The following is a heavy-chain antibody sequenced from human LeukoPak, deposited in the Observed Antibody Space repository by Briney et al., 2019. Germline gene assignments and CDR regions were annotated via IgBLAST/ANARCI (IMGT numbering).Heavy chain of an antibody. J-gene: IGHJ4*02. D-gene: IGHD2-15*01. Sequence: TSETLSLTCTVSGGSISSYYWSWIRQPPGKGLEWIGYIYYSGSTNYNPSLKSRVTISVGTSKNQFSLKLSSVTAADTAVYYCAGGLGYCSGGSCAYFDYWGQGTLVTVSS. CDR2: IYYSGST. CDR3: AGGLGYCSGGSCAYFDY. CDR1: GGSISSYY. V-gene: IGHV4-59*01.